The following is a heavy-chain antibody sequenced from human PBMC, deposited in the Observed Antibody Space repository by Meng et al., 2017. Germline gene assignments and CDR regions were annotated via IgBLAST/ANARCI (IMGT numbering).Heavy chain of an antibody. J-gene: IGHJ5*02. V-gene: IGHV1-18*01. Sequence: ASVKVSCKASGYTFTSYGISWVRQAPGQGLEWMGWISAYNGNTNYAQKLQGRVTITADESTSTAYMELSSLRSEDTAVYYCARAPYWFDPWGQGTLVTVSS. CDR2: ISAYNGNT. CDR3: ARAPYWFDP. CDR1: GYTFTSYG.